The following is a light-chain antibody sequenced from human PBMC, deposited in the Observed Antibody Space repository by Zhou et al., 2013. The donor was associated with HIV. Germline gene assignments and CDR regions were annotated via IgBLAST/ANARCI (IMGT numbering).Light chain of an antibody. CDR3: QQYDSSIPT. CDR1: QSVSTN. CDR2: DAS. Sequence: QSPGTLSLSPGERATLSCWASQSVSTNLAWYQQKPGQAPRLLIFDASNRATGIPAKFSGSGSGTDFSLTISRLEPEDFAVYYCQQYDSSIPTFGQGTKVEIK. J-gene: IGKJ1*01. V-gene: IGKV3-20*01.